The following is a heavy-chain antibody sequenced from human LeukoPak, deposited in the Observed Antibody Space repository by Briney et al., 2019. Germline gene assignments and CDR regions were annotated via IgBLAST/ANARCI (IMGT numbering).Heavy chain of an antibody. J-gene: IGHJ3*02. CDR1: GFTFSSYA. CDR3: AKEGNYYDSSGYSSDAFDI. CDR2: ISGSGGST. V-gene: IGHV3-23*01. D-gene: IGHD3-22*01. Sequence: GGSLRLSCAASGFTFSSYAMSWVRQAPGEGLEWVSAISGSGGSTYYADSVKGRFTISRDNSKNTLYLQMNSLRAEDTAVYYCAKEGNYYDSSGYSSDAFDIWGQGTMVTVSS.